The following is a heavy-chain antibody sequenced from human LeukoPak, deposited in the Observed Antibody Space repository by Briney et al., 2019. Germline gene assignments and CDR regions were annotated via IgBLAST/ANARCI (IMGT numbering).Heavy chain of an antibody. V-gene: IGHV4-31*11. Sequence: KASETLSLTCAVYGGSFSGYYWSWIRQHPGKGLEWIGYIYYSGSTYYNPSLKSRVTISVDTSKNQFSLKLSSVTAADTAVYYCARGTRDGMDVWGQGTTVTVSS. CDR3: ARGTRDGMDV. CDR2: IYYSGST. CDR1: GGSFSGYY. J-gene: IGHJ6*02.